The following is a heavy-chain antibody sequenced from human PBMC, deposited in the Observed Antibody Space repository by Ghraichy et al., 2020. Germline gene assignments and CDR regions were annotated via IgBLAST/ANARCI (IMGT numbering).Heavy chain of an antibody. CDR1: GFTFDDYG. CDR3: ARSWNRALGYYYYGMDV. CDR2: INWNGGST. V-gene: IGHV3-20*01. Sequence: LSLTCAASGFTFDDYGMSWVRQAPGKGLEWVSGINWNGGSTGYADSVKGRFTISRDNAKNSLYLQMNSLRAEDTALYHCARSWNRALGYYYYGMDVWGQGTTVTVSS. D-gene: IGHD1-1*01. J-gene: IGHJ6*01.